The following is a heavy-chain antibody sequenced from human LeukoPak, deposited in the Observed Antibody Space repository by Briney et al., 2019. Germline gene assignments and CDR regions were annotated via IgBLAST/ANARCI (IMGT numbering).Heavy chain of an antibody. Sequence: GGSLRLSCAASGFTFSSYAMSWVRQAPGKGLEWVSAISGSGGSTYYADSVKGRFTISRDNAKNSLYLQMNSLRAEDTAVYYCVRDVIAVGAYYFDYWGQGTLVTVSS. V-gene: IGHV3-23*01. CDR1: GFTFSSYA. CDR2: ISGSGGST. CDR3: VRDVIAVGAYYFDY. J-gene: IGHJ4*02. D-gene: IGHD2/OR15-2a*01.